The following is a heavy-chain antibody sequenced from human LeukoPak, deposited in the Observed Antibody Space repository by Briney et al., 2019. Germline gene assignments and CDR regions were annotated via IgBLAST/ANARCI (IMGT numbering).Heavy chain of an antibody. CDR2: ISGTGDRT. D-gene: IGHD3-10*01. Sequence: GGSLRLSCAASGFTFSSFAMSWVRQAPGKGLEWVSSISGTGDRTYYADSVKGRLTISRDTSRNTLYLHMNSLRAEDTAVYYCAPEGFRHFEYWGQGTLVTVSS. CDR1: GFTFSSFA. CDR3: APEGFRHFEY. J-gene: IGHJ4*02. V-gene: IGHV3-23*01.